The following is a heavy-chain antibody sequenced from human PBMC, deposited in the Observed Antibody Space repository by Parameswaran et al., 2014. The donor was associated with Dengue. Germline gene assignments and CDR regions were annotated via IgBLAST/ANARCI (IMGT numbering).Heavy chain of an antibody. CDR3: ARLSFPYYYGSGSLVGTFDI. Sequence: WVRQAPGQGLEWTGWINPNSGGTNYAQKFQGWVTMTRDTSISTAYMELSRLRSDDTAVYYCARLSFPYYYGSGSLVGTFDIWGQGTMVTVSS. CDR2: INPNSGGT. D-gene: IGHD3-10*01. V-gene: IGHV1-2*04. J-gene: IGHJ3*02.